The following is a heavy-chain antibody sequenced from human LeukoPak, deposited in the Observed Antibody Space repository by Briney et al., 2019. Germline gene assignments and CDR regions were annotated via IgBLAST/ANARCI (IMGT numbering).Heavy chain of an antibody. V-gene: IGHV3-21*01. J-gene: IGHJ4*02. CDR3: ATHRGYFERPFDY. CDR2: ISSSSSYI. CDR1: GFTFSSYS. Sequence: GGSLRLSCAASGFTFSSYSMNWVRQAPGKGPEWVSSISSSSSYIYYADSVKGRFTISRDNAKNSLYLQVNSLRAEDKAVYYCATHRGYFERPFDYWGQGTLVTVSS. D-gene: IGHD3-9*01.